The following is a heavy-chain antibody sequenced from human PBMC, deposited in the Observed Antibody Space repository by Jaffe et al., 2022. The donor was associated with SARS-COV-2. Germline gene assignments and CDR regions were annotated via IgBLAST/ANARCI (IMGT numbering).Heavy chain of an antibody. CDR3: ARARGGDWYFDL. Sequence: QVQLQESGPGLVKPSQTLSLTCTVSGGSISSGSYYWSWIRQPAGKGLEWIGRIYTSGSTNYNPSLKSRVTISVDTSKNQFSLKLSSVTAADTAVYYCARARGGDWYFDLWGRGTLVTVSS. CDR2: IYTSGST. CDR1: GGSISSGSYY. J-gene: IGHJ2*01. D-gene: IGHD2-15*01. V-gene: IGHV4-61*02.